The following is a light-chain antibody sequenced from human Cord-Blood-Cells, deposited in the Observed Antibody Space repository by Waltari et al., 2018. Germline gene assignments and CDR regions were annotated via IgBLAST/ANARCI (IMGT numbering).Light chain of an antibody. Sequence: DIVMTQSPDSLAVSLGERATINCQSSQSVLYSSNNNNYLAWYQQKPGQPPKLLIYWASTRESGVPDRFSGSGSGTDFTLTISSLQAEDVAVYYCQQYYSTPPVTFGGGTKVEIK. CDR3: QQYYSTPPVT. CDR1: QSVLYSSNNNNY. J-gene: IGKJ4*01. V-gene: IGKV4-1*01. CDR2: WAS.